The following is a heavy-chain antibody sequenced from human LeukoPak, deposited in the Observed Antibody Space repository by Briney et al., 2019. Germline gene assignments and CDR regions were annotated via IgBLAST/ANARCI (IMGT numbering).Heavy chain of an antibody. D-gene: IGHD3-10*01. Sequence: GGSLRLSCAASGFTFSSYSMTWVRQAPGKGLEWVSSISSSSSYIYYADSVKGRFTISRDNAKNSLYLQMNSLRAEDTAVYYCARGRITMVRGAPYFDYWGQGTLVTVSS. CDR3: ARGRITMVRGAPYFDY. CDR1: GFTFSSYS. CDR2: ISSSSSYI. J-gene: IGHJ4*02. V-gene: IGHV3-21*01.